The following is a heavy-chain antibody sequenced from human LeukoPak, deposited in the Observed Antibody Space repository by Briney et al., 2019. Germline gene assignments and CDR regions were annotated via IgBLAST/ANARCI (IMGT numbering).Heavy chain of an antibody. V-gene: IGHV4-39*01. CDR3: ARQECNGGSCYSRAIWFDP. CDR1: GGSISSTSYY. Sequence: SETLSLTCNVSGGSISSTSYYWGWIRQPPGKGLECIGSIYHTGTTYYSPSLKSRVTISVHTSKNQFSLKLSSVTAADTAVYYCARQECNGGSCYSRAIWFDPWGQGTLVTVSS. D-gene: IGHD2-15*01. CDR2: IYHTGTT. J-gene: IGHJ5*02.